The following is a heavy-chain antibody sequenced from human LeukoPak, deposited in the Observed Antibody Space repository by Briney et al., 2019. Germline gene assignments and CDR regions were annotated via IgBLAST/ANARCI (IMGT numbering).Heavy chain of an antibody. D-gene: IGHD3-22*01. V-gene: IGHV3-53*01. J-gene: IGHJ3*02. Sequence: GGSLRLSCAASGFIVRSYYMNWVRQAPGKGLEWVSVIYSGGDTNYADSVKGRFTISRDKSKNTLYLQMNSLRAEDTAVYYCAKEGQYDSSGYYAFDIWGQGAMVAVSS. CDR3: AKEGQYDSSGYYAFDI. CDR2: IYSGGDT. CDR1: GFIVRSYY.